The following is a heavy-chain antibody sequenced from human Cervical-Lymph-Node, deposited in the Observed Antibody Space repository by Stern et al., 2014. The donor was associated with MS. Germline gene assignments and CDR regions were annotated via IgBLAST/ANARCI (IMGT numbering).Heavy chain of an antibody. CDR2: FKSKTDGGTT. D-gene: IGHD4-17*01. CDR3: TTAVTPSPFDY. CDR1: GFSFTNAW. J-gene: IGHJ4*01. Sequence: EVQLVESGGGLVKPGGSLRLSCAASGFSFTNAWMSWVRQAPGKGLEWGGRFKSKTDGGTTDYAAPVKGRFTISRDDSKNTLYLQINSLKTEDTAVYYCTTAVTPSPFDYWGHGTLVTVSS. V-gene: IGHV3-15*01.